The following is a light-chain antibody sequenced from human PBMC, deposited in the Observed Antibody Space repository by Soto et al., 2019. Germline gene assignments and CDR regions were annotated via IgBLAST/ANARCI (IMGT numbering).Light chain of an antibody. V-gene: IGKV3-11*01. J-gene: IGKJ1*01. CDR2: DAS. CDR1: QSVSSY. CDR3: QQFQSSLRT. Sequence: EIVLTQSPATLSLSPGERATLSCRASQSVSSYLAWYQQKPGQAPRLLIYDASNRATGIPARFSGSGSGTDFTLTISSLEPEDFAVYYCQQFQSSLRTFGQGTRVEV.